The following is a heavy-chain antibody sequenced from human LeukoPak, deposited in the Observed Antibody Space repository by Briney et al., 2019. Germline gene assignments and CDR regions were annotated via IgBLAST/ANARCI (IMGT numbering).Heavy chain of an antibody. D-gene: IGHD3-22*01. CDR1: GYTFTGYY. CDR3: AREGDSSGYYPL. J-gene: IGHJ4*02. CDR2: INPNSGGT. Sequence: ASVKVSCKASGYTFTGYYMHWVRQAPGQGLEWMGWINPNSGGTSYAQKFQGRVTMTRDTSISTAYMELSRLRSDDTAVYYCAREGDSSGYYPLWGQGTLVAVSS. V-gene: IGHV1-2*02.